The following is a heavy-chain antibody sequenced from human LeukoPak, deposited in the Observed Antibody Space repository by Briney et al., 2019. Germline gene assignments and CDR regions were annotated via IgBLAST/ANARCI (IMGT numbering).Heavy chain of an antibody. V-gene: IGHV4-59*01. D-gene: IGHD3-22*01. CDR3: AREGSLTYYYDSSGYPYYYYYGMDV. CDR1: GGSISSYC. Sequence: SETLSLTCTVSGGSISSYCWSWIRQPPGKGLEWIGYIYYSGSTNYNPSLKSRVTISVDTSKNQFSLKLSSVTAADTAVYYCAREGSLTYYYDSSGYPYYYYYGMDVWGQGTTVTVSS. J-gene: IGHJ6*02. CDR2: IYYSGST.